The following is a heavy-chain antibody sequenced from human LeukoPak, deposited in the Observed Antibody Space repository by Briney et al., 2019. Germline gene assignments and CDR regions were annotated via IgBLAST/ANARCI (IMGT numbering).Heavy chain of an antibody. J-gene: IGHJ6*02. Sequence: PGGSLRLSCAASGFNFANHAMSWVRQAPGKGLEWVSAISGSGGSTYYADSVKGRFTISRDNSKNTLYLQMNSLRAEDTAVYYCAKDRPLGGYYYYGMDVWGQGTTVTVSS. CDR2: ISGSGGST. CDR3: AKDRPLGGYYYYGMDV. V-gene: IGHV3-23*01. D-gene: IGHD6-6*01. CDR1: GFNFANHA.